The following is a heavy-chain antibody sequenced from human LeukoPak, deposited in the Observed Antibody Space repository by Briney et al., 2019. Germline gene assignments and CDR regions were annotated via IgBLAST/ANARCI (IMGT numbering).Heavy chain of an antibody. CDR2: INHSGST. CDR1: GGSFSGYY. J-gene: IGHJ4*02. D-gene: IGHD5-12*01. CDR3: ARRASGGYGHYFDA. Sequence: TSETLSLTCAVYGGSFSGYYWSWIRQPPGKGLEWIGEINHSGSTNYSPSLKSRVTISVDTSKNQFSLKLSSVTAADTAVYYCARRASGGYGHYFDAWGPGTLVTVSS. V-gene: IGHV4-34*01.